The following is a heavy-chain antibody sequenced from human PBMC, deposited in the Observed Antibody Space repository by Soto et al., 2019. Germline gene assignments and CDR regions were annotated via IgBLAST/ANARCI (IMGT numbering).Heavy chain of an antibody. V-gene: IGHV1-69*01. J-gene: IGHJ4*02. Sequence: QVQLVQSGAEVKKLGSSVKVSCKTSGGSFSNYAINWVRQAPGQGLECMGGIIPSLGTVNYGQKFQGRLTITAEESTSTVYMELSSLRSEDTAVYYCAREAGSSGWYAYLGQGTLVTVSS. CDR2: IIPSLGTV. CDR3: AREAGSSGWYAY. CDR1: GGSFSNYA. D-gene: IGHD6-19*01.